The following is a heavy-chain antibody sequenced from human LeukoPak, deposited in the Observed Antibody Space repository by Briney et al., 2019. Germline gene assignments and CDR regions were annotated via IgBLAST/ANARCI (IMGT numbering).Heavy chain of an antibody. CDR2: ISYDGSNK. D-gene: IGHD6-19*01. J-gene: IGHJ4*02. CDR1: GFTFSSYA. Sequence: GRSLRLSCAASGFTFSSYAMHWVRQAPGKGLEWVAVISYDGSNKYYADSVTGRFTISRDNSKNTLYLQMNNLRAEDTALYYCAKWDSRGWSFDSWGQGTLVTVSS. V-gene: IGHV3-30-3*01. CDR3: AKWDSRGWSFDS.